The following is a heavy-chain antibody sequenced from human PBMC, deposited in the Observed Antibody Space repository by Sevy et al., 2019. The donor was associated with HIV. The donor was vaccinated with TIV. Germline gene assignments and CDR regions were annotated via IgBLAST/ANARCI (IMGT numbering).Heavy chain of an antibody. CDR1: GYTFSGYS. V-gene: IGHV1-18*01. CDR2: MNTYNRNT. CDR3: ARDAREKSFDY. J-gene: IGHJ4*02. Sequence: AAVKVSCKASGYTFSGYSISWVRQAPGQGLEWMGWMNTYNRNTKYAQKVQGRVTMSTDTSTSTAYMELRGLRSDDTAVYYCARDAREKSFDYWGQGTTVNVSS.